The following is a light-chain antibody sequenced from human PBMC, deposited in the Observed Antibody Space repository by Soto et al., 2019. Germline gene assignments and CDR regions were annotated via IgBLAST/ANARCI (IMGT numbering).Light chain of an antibody. CDR1: QSVSSN. CDR3: QQYNNWPLT. V-gene: IGKV3-15*01. Sequence: EIVMTQSPATLSVSPGERATLSCRASQSVSSNLAWYQQKPGQAPRLLIYGASTRATGITARFSGSGSGTEFTLTISSLQSEEFAGYYGQQYNNWPLTFGQGTKVEIK. J-gene: IGKJ1*01. CDR2: GAS.